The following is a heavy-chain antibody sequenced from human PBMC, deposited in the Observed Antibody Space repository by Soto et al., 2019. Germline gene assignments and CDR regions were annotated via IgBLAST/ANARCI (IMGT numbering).Heavy chain of an antibody. CDR3: ASFGLYGPVDY. CDR1: GGSISSYY. CDR2: IYYSGST. Sequence: PSETLSLTCTVSGGSISSYYWSWIRQPPGKGLEWIGYIYYSGSTYYNPSLKSRVTISVDTSKNQFSLKLSSVTAADTAVYYCASFGLYGPVDYWGQGTLVTVSS. D-gene: IGHD3-16*02. V-gene: IGHV4-59*06. J-gene: IGHJ4*02.